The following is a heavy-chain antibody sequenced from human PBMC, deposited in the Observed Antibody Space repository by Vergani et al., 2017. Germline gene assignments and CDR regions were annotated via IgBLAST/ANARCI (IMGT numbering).Heavy chain of an antibody. CDR3: AKDLRRSSTSCYFL. J-gene: IGHJ4*02. CDR2: ISGSGGST. D-gene: IGHD2-2*01. V-gene: IGHV3-23*01. CDR1: GFTFSSYA. Sequence: EVQLLESGGDLVQPGGSLRLSCAASGFTFSSYAMSWVRQAPGKGLEWVSAISGSGGSTYYADSVKGRFTISRDNSKNTLYLQMNSMRAEDTAVYYCAKDLRRSSTSCYFLWGQGTLVTVSS.